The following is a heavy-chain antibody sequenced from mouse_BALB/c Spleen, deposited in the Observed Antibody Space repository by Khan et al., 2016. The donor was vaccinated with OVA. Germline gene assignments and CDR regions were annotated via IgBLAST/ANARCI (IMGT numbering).Heavy chain of an antibody. J-gene: IGHJ2*01. V-gene: IGHV1-7*01. CDR1: GYTFTTYW. CDR3: ARDRIDY. CDR2: INPTPGFT. Sequence: VQLQQSGAELAKPGASVKMSCKASGYTFTTYWMHWVKQRPGQGLEWIGYINPTPGFTDYNPKFKDKATLTADKSSSTAYMQLSSLTSDDSAVYYCARDRIDYWGQGTTLTVSS.